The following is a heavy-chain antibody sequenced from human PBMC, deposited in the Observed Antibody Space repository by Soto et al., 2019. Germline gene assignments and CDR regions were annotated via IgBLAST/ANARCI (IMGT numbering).Heavy chain of an antibody. Sequence: QVQLQESGPGLVKPSETLSLTCTVSGGSISSYYWSWIRQPPGKGLEWIGYIYYSGSTNYNPSLKSLVTISVDTSKNQFSLKLSSVTAADTAVYYCARAKRSTLYCSGGSCWNAFDIWGQGTMVTVSS. D-gene: IGHD2-15*01. J-gene: IGHJ3*02. CDR3: ARAKRSTLYCSGGSCWNAFDI. V-gene: IGHV4-59*01. CDR2: IYYSGST. CDR1: GGSISSYY.